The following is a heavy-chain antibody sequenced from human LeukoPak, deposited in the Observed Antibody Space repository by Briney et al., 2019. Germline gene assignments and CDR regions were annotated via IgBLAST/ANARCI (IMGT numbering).Heavy chain of an antibody. J-gene: IGHJ4*02. CDR2: IRYDGSNK. CDR3: AKDLSYYGSGSLDY. Sequence: GGSLRLSCAASGFTFSSYGMHWVRQAPGKGLEWVAFIRYDGSNKYYADSVKGRFTISRDNSKNTLYLQMNSLRAEDTAVYYCAKDLSYYGSGSLDYWGQGTLVTVSS. V-gene: IGHV3-30*02. D-gene: IGHD3-10*01. CDR1: GFTFSSYG.